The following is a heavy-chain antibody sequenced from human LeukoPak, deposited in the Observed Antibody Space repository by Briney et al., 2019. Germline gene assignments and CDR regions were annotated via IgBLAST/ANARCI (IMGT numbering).Heavy chain of an antibody. CDR1: GFTFSGYI. V-gene: IGHV3-48*01. CDR3: ARDQWLDY. D-gene: IGHD6-19*01. J-gene: IGHJ4*02. CDR2: IGTSGNTI. Sequence: GGSLRLSCAASGFTFSGYITNWVRQAPGKGLEWVSLIGTSGNTIYYADSVKGRFTVSRDNAKNSLYLQMNSLRAEDTAVYYCARDQWLDYWGEGTLVTVSS.